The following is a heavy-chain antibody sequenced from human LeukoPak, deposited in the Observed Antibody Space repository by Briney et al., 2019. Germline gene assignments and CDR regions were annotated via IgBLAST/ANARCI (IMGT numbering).Heavy chain of an antibody. Sequence: PGGSLRLSCAASGFTFSTYAMSWVRQAPGKGLEWVSGISGSGGRTYSADSVKGQFTISRDNSKNTLYLQMNSLRAEDTAVYYCAKEYTGTFSPFPSYFDNWGQGTLVTVSS. CDR3: AKEYTGTFSPFPSYFDN. CDR2: ISGSGGRT. D-gene: IGHD1-26*01. V-gene: IGHV3-23*01. J-gene: IGHJ4*02. CDR1: GFTFSTYA.